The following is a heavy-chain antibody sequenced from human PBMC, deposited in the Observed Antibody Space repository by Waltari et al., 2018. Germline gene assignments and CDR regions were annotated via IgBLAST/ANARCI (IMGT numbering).Heavy chain of an antibody. CDR1: GFTFDDYA. Sequence: EVQLVESGGGLVQPGRSLRLSCAASGFTFDDYAMHWVRQAPGKGLEWVSGMSWNSGSIGYADSVKGRFTISRDNAKNSLYLQMNSLRAEDTALYYCAKGQYSSSWYDHWYFDLWGRGTLVTVSS. CDR3: AKGQYSSSWYDHWYFDL. J-gene: IGHJ2*01. CDR2: MSWNSGSI. D-gene: IGHD6-13*01. V-gene: IGHV3-9*01.